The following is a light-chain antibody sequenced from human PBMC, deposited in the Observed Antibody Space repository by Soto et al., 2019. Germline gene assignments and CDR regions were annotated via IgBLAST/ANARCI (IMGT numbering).Light chain of an antibody. V-gene: IGKV3-11*01. CDR1: QSFSSY. J-gene: IGKJ4*01. CDR3: LQRSNWLT. Sequence: EIVLTQSSATLSLSPGERATLSCRASQSFSSYLAWYQQKPGQAPRLLIFGASNRATGIPARFSGSGSGTDFTLTISSLEPEDSEVYYCLQRSNWLTFGGGTKVDIK. CDR2: GAS.